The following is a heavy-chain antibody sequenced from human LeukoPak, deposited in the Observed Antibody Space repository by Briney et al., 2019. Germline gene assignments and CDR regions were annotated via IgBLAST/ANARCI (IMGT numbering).Heavy chain of an antibody. V-gene: IGHV1-46*01. CDR1: GYTFISFY. D-gene: IGHD2-15*01. CDR2: INPSGGTT. J-gene: IGHJ4*02. Sequence: ASVKVSCKASGYTFISFYTHWVRQAPGQGLEWMGVINPSGGTTHYAQKFQGRVTMTRDTSTSTVYMELSSLRSEDTAVYYCGRGYCNGGSCYSFYYWGQGTLVTVSS. CDR3: GRGYCNGGSCYSFYY.